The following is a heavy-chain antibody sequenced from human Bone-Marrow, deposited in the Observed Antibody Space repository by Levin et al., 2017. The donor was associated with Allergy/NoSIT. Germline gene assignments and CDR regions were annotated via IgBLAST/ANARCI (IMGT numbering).Heavy chain of an antibody. CDR1: EFIVSSNY. Sequence: RAGGSLRLSCAASEFIVSSNYMSWVRQVPGKGLDWVSVIHSRGSAYYADSVKGRFTISRDNSKNTLYLRMNSLRVEDTAVYYCVARSNGMDVWGQGTTVTVSS. V-gene: IGHV3-66*01. CDR3: VARSNGMDV. J-gene: IGHJ6*02. D-gene: IGHD5-12*01. CDR2: IHSRGSA.